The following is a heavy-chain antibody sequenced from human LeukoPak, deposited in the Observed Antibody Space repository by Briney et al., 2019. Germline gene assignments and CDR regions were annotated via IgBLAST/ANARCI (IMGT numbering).Heavy chain of an antibody. D-gene: IGHD4/OR15-4a*01. V-gene: IGHV3-11*04. CDR1: GFIFSDYY. CDR3: ARSMGAPPFALFYSYYGRDV. J-gene: IGHJ6*02. CDR2: ISSSGTST. Sequence: GGSLRLSCAASGFIFSDYYMFWIRQAPGKGLEWASYISSSGTSTKSADSVKGRFTISRDNAKKSLYLQMNSLRAEDTAVYYCARSMGAPPFALFYSYYGRDVWGQGTTVTVSS.